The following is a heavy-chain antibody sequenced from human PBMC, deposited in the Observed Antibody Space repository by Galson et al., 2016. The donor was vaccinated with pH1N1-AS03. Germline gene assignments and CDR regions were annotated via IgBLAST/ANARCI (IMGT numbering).Heavy chain of an antibody. Sequence: SVKVSCKASGYTFTNYAVHWVRQAPGQRLEWMGWINGGNGNTKFSRKFQGRVTLTRDTSASTAYMELSSLRSEDTAMYFCATGDLGSYCFDPWGQGTLVTVSS. CDR3: ATGDLGSYCFDP. V-gene: IGHV1-3*01. J-gene: IGHJ5*01. D-gene: IGHD3-10*01. CDR2: INGGNGNT. CDR1: GYTFTNYA.